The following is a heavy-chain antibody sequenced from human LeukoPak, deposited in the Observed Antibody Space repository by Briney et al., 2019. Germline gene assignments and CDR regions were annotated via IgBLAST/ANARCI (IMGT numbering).Heavy chain of an antibody. CDR3: ARDPSYYYYMDV. J-gene: IGHJ6*03. V-gene: IGHV3-23*01. Sequence: GGSLRLSCAASGFTFSSYAMSWVRQAPGKGLEWVSTISASGGSTYYADSVKGRSTISRDNSKNTLYLQMNSLRAEDTAVYYCARDPSYYYYMDVWGKGTTVTVSS. CDR1: GFTFSSYA. CDR2: ISASGGST.